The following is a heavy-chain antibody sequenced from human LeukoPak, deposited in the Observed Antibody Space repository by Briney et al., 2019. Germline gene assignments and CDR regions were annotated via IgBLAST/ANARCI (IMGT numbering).Heavy chain of an antibody. CDR1: GFTVSSNY. CDR3: ARGPLIAAAGTW. D-gene: IGHD6-13*01. CDR2: IYSGGST. V-gene: IGHV3-53*01. Sequence: GGSLRLSCAASGFTVSSNYMSWVRQAPGKGLEWVSVIYSGGSTYYADSVRGRFTISRDNAKNSLFLQMNSLRAEDTAVYYCARGPLIAAAGTWWGQGTLVTVSS. J-gene: IGHJ4*02.